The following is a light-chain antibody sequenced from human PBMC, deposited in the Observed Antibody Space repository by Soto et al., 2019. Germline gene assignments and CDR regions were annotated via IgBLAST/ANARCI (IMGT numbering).Light chain of an antibody. CDR1: QSVSSSY. J-gene: IGKJ1*01. Sequence: EIVLTQSPGTLSLSPGEGATLSCRASQSVSSSYLAWYQQKPGQAPRLLIYSASSRATGIPDRFNGDGSGKDLNRAISTLEPEDFAVYYCQQYDNSPWTVGQGTNVDIK. CDR3: QQYDNSPWT. CDR2: SAS. V-gene: IGKV3-20*01.